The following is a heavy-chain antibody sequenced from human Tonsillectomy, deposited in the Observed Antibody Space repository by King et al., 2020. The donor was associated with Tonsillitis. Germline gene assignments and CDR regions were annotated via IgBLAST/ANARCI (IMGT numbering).Heavy chain of an antibody. CDR1: GFSLSNVRMG. D-gene: IGHD3-10*01. Sequence: TLKESGPVLVKPTETLTLTCTVSGFSLSNVRMGVSWIRQPPGKALEWLAHIFSNDEKSYSTSLKNRPTISKDTSKSQVVLTMTNMDPVDTATYYCARVTYHQQSCGSGSSFYPGGLDSWGRGTLVTVSS. J-gene: IGHJ3*02. CDR3: ARVTYHQQSCGSGSSFYPGGLDS. V-gene: IGHV2-26*01. CDR2: IFSNDEK.